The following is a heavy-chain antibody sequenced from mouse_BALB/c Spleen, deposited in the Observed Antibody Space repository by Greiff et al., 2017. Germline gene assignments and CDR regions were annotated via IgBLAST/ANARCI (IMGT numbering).Heavy chain of an antibody. V-gene: IGHV5-17*02. J-gene: IGHJ4*01. CDR3: ARDYPYYAMDY. CDR2: ISSGSSTI. D-gene: IGHD5-5*01. Sequence: EVQRVESGGGLVQPGGSRKLSCAASGFTFSSFGMHWVRQAPEKGLEWVAYISSGSSTIYYADTVKGRFTISRDNPKNTLFLQMTSLRSEDTAMYYCARDYPYYAMDYWGQGTSVTVSS. CDR1: GFTFSSFG.